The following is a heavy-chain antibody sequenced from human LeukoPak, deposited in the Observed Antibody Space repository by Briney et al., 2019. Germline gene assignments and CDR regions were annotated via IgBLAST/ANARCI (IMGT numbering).Heavy chain of an antibody. CDR2: IYYSGST. Sequence: SETLSLTCTVSGGSISSYYWSWIRQPPGKGLEWIGYIYYSGSTNYNPSLKSRVTISVDTSKNQFSLKLSSVTAADTAVYYCARSPGGWYVFVGDAFDFWGQGTMVTVSS. D-gene: IGHD6-19*01. J-gene: IGHJ3*01. CDR3: ARSPGGWYVFVGDAFDF. CDR1: GGSISSYY. V-gene: IGHV4-59*01.